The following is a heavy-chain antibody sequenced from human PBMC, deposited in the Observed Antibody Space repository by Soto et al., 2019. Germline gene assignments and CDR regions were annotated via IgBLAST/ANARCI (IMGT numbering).Heavy chain of an antibody. J-gene: IGHJ6*02. D-gene: IGHD3-22*01. Sequence: GASVKVSCKASGGTFSSYTISWVRQAPGQGLEWMGRIIPILGIANYAQKFQGRVTITADKSTSTAYMELSSLRSEDTAVYYCARGDTYYYDSSGLPSGMDVWGQGTTVTVSS. CDR2: IIPILGIA. CDR1: GGTFSSYT. V-gene: IGHV1-69*02. CDR3: ARGDTYYYDSSGLPSGMDV.